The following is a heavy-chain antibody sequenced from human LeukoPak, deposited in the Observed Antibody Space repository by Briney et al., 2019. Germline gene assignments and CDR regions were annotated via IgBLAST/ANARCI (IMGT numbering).Heavy chain of an antibody. CDR1: GFTFSDFA. CDR2: IRSKAYGETT. CDR3: TGRGLEDGDYIFDY. J-gene: IGHJ4*02. V-gene: IGHV3-49*04. Sequence: QAGGSLRLSCTASGFTFSDFAMNWVRQAPGKGLEWVGFIRSKAYGETTEYAASVKGTFTISRDDSKSIAYLQMISLKSEDAAVYYCTGRGLEDGDYIFDYWGQGTRVTVSS. D-gene: IGHD4-17*01.